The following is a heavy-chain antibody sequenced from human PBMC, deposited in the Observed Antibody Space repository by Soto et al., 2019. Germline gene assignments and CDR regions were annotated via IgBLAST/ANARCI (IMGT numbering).Heavy chain of an antibody. Sequence: PSETLSLTCAVSGGSISSSNWWSWVRQPPGKGLEWIGEIYHSGSTNYNPSLKSRVTISVDKSKNQFSLKLSSVTAADTAVYYCARGFYGSGSYYNSTYYYYGMDVWGQGTTVTVSS. J-gene: IGHJ6*02. D-gene: IGHD3-10*01. CDR2: IYHSGST. CDR1: GGSISSSNW. V-gene: IGHV4-4*02. CDR3: ARGFYGSGSYYNSTYYYYGMDV.